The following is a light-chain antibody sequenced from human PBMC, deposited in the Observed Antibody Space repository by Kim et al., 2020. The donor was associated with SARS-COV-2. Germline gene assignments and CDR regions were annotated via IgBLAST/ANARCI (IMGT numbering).Light chain of an antibody. Sequence: SVSRGERATLSCRASQSVSSNLVWYQQKPGQPPRLLMYRASTRATGIPDRFRGSGSGTEFTLTISSLQSEDFAVYYCQQNDVWPLTFGGGTKLEI. CDR1: QSVSSN. V-gene: IGKV3-15*01. J-gene: IGKJ4*01. CDR2: RAS. CDR3: QQNDVWPLT.